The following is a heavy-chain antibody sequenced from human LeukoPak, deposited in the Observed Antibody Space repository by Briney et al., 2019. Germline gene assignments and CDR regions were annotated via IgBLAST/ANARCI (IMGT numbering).Heavy chain of an antibody. Sequence: KPSETLSLTCTVSGESISSGSYYWSWIRQPAGKGLEWIGRIYTSGSTNYNPSLQSRVTISLDRTKNQFFLKLTSVTAADTAVYYCARGRYYYGSGSYDYWGQGTLVTVSS. CDR2: IYTSGST. V-gene: IGHV4-61*02. CDR1: GESISSGSYY. CDR3: ARGRYYYGSGSYDY. J-gene: IGHJ4*02. D-gene: IGHD3-10*01.